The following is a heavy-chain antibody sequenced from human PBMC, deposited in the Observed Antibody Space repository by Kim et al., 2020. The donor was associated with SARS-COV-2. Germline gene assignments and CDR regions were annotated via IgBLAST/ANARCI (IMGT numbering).Heavy chain of an antibody. CDR3: TTVPLRAFDY. Sequence: TTEYAAPVKGKITISRQYSQNTLYLQMNSLKSEDTAVYYCTTVPLRAFDYWGQGTLVTVSS. V-gene: IGHV3-15*01. CDR2: TT. J-gene: IGHJ4*02.